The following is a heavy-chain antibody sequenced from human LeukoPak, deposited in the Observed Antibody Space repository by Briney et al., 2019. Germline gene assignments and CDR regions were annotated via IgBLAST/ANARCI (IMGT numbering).Heavy chain of an antibody. Sequence: GGSLGLPCAVSGFTISDHYMDWVRQAPAKGLEWVGRTRNKANSNTTEYAASVKGRFTISRDDSKNSLYLQMNSLKTDDTAVYYCVKSRSYHAFDIWGQGTMVTVSS. CDR2: TRNKANSNTT. CDR3: VKSRSYHAFDI. V-gene: IGHV3-72*01. J-gene: IGHJ3*02. D-gene: IGHD1-26*01. CDR1: GFTISDHY.